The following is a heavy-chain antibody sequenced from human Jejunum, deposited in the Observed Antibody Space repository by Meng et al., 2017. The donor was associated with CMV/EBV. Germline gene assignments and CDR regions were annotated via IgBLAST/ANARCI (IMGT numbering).Heavy chain of an antibody. CDR3: ASPPRAYYDFWTGQDS. CDR1: FTFSAFA. Sequence: FTFSAFAMHWVRQAPGKGLEWVAVISYDGGTTYYADSVKSRFTISRDNSKNTLYLQMNSLRAEDTAVYYCASPPRAYYDFWTGQDSWGQGALVTVSS. V-gene: IGHV3-30-3*01. D-gene: IGHD3-3*01. CDR2: ISYDGGTT. J-gene: IGHJ4*02.